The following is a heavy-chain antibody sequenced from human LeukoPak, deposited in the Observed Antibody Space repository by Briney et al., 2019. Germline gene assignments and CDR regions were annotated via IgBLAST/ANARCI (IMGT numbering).Heavy chain of an antibody. D-gene: IGHD3-3*01. CDR3: ASPPYYDFWSGYYLYYYYMDV. V-gene: IGHV3-21*01. CDR1: AFTFSSYS. J-gene: IGHJ6*03. CDR2: ISSSSSYI. Sequence: GGSLRLSCAASAFTFSSYSMNWVRQAPGKGLEWVSSISSSSSYIYYADSVKGRFTISRDNAKNSLYLQMNSLRAEDTAVYYCASPPYYDFWSGYYLYYYYMDVWGKGTTVTVSS.